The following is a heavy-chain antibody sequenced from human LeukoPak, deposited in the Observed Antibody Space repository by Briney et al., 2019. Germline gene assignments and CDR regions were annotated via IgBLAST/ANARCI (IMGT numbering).Heavy chain of an antibody. CDR2: IRSKANSYAT. CDR3: TRLFPYSGRTTD. J-gene: IGHJ4*02. CDR1: GFTFSGSA. D-gene: IGHD1-26*01. V-gene: IGHV3-73*01. Sequence: GGSLRLSCAASGFTFSGSAMHWVRQASGKELEWVGRIRSKANSYATAYAASVKGRFTISRDDSKNTAYLQMNSLKTEDTAVYYCTRLFPYSGRTTDWGQGTLVTVSS.